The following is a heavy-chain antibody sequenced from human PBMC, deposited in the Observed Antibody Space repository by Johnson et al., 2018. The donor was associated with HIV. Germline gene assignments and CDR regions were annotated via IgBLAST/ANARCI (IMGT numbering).Heavy chain of an antibody. V-gene: IGHV3-9*01. CDR2: ISWNSGSI. Sequence: VQLVESGGGLVQPGRSLRLSCAASGFTFDDYAMHWVRQAPGKGLEWVSGISWNSGSIGYADSVKGRFTISRDNAKNSLYLQMNSLNAEDTALYYCAIDCGGDCYSGSGAFDIWGQGTMVTVSS. D-gene: IGHD2-21*01. CDR3: AIDCGGDCYSGSGAFDI. J-gene: IGHJ3*02. CDR1: GFTFDDYA.